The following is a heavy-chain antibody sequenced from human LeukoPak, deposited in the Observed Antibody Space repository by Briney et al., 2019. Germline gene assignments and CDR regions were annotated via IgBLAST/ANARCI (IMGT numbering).Heavy chain of an antibody. CDR3: ARGGRARDYYYMDV. CDR1: GYNFNNYG. J-gene: IGHJ6*03. CDR2: INTYNWNT. Sequence: ASVRVSCKASGYNFNNYGISWVRQAPGQGLEWMGWINTYNWNTMYAQNFQGRVTMTVERSTTTVYMELRSLGFDDTAVYYCARGGRARDYYYMDVWGKGTTVTVSS. D-gene: IGHD2-15*01. V-gene: IGHV1-18*01.